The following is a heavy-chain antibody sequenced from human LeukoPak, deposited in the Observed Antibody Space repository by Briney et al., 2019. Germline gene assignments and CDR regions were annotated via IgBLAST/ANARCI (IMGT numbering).Heavy chain of an antibody. D-gene: IGHD6-25*01. CDR2: IYSSGTT. V-gene: IGHV4-59*08. CDR1: GGSIRSYY. CDR3: AGLYGSGYYDGDF. J-gene: IGHJ4*02. Sequence: PSETLSLTCTVSGGSIRSYYWSWIRQPPGKGLEWIGYIYSSGTTNYNPSLKSRVTFSIDSTKNHFSLKLISVRAADTAVYYCAGLYGSGYYDGDFWGQGSLVTVSS.